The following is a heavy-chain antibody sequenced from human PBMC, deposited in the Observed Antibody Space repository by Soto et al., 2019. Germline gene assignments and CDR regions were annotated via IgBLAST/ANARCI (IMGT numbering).Heavy chain of an antibody. CDR1: GGTFSSYA. CDR3: ASRGDYVDYYYYGMDV. V-gene: IGHV1-69*13. Sequence: GASVKVSCKASGGTFSSYAISWVRQAPGQGLEWMGGIIPIFGTANYAQKFQGRVTITADESTSTAYMELSSLRSEDTAVYYCASRGDYVDYYYYGMDVWGQGTTVTVSS. CDR2: IIPIFGTA. J-gene: IGHJ6*02. D-gene: IGHD4-17*01.